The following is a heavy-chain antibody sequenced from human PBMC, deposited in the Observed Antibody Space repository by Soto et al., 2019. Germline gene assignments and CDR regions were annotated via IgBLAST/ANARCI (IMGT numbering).Heavy chain of an antibody. CDR2: ISYDGSNK. CDR1: VFTFSSYA. D-gene: IGHD3-3*01. Sequence: GRSLRLACASSVFTFSSYAMQWVRQAPGKGLEWVAVISYDGSNKYYADSVKGRFTISRDNSKNTLYLQMNSLRAEDTAVYYCARGGTYYDFWSGYYDYWGQGTLVTVSS. CDR3: ARGGTYYDFWSGYYDY. V-gene: IGHV3-30-3*01. J-gene: IGHJ4*02.